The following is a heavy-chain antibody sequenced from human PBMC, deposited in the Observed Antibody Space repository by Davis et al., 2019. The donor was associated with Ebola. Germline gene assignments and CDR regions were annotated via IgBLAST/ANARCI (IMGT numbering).Heavy chain of an antibody. Sequence: GESLKISCAASGFTFSDSAMHWVRQASGRGLEWVGRIRSKANSYATAYAASVKGRFTISRDASKNTAYLQMNSLKTEDTAVYYCTYYDSSGYGGDYWGQGTLVTVSS. V-gene: IGHV3-73*01. D-gene: IGHD3-22*01. CDR3: TYYDSSGYGGDY. CDR2: IRSKANSYAT. CDR1: GFTFSDSA. J-gene: IGHJ4*02.